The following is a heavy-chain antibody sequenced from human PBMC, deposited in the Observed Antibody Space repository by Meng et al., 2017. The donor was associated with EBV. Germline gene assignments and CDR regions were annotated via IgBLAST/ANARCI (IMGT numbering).Heavy chain of an antibody. CDR2: INTNTGNP. J-gene: IGHJ5*02. D-gene: IGHD2-21*01. CDR3: TNSSSILPPPTASPFSS. CDR1: GYTFTSYA. V-gene: IGHV7-4-1*02. Sequence: QVQRVQSGSELKKPGASGKVSCKASGYTFTSYAMNWVRQAPGQGLEWIGWINTNTGNPSSSQGFPTLFVFSLLTSVSTAYLQISSLKAEDTAVYYCTNSSSILPPPTASPFSSWGQGTLGTVAS.